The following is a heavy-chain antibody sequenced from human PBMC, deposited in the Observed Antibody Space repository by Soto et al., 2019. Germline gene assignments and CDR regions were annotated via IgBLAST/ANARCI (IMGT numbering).Heavy chain of an antibody. Sequence: EVHLMESGGGLVRPGESLRLSCVVSGLSLSGYALSWVRQAPGKGLEWVSAVSGSGGTTYYADSVKGRFTISRDNSKNTLYLQMNGLRVEDTAKYFCAKDGRRVGPTLNWLDSWGQGTQVTVTS. CDR3: AKDGRRVGPTLNWLDS. CDR1: GLSLSGYA. V-gene: IGHV3-23*01. CDR2: VSGSGGTT. D-gene: IGHD1-26*01. J-gene: IGHJ5*01.